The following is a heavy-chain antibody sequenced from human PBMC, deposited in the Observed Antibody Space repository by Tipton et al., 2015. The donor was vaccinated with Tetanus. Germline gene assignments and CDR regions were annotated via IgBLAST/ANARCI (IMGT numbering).Heavy chain of an antibody. D-gene: IGHD3-22*01. V-gene: IGHV3-30-3*02. CDR3: AKYYYDSNTSGYFDY. CDR2: ISYDGSNK. J-gene: IGHJ4*02. Sequence: SLRLSCAASGFTFSSYAMHWVRQAPGKGLEWVAVISYDGSNKYYADSVKGRFTISRDNSKNTLYLQMNSLRAEDTAVYYCAKYYYDSNTSGYFDYWGQGTLFTVSS. CDR1: GFTFSSYA.